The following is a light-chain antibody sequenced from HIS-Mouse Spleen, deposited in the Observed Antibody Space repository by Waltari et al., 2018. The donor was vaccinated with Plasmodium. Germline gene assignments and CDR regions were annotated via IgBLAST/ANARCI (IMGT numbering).Light chain of an antibody. J-gene: IGLJ3*02. CDR1: ALPKKY. CDR3: YSTDSSGNHRV. CDR2: EDS. V-gene: IGLV3-10*01. Sequence: SYELTQPPSVSVSPGQTARNTCSGDALPKKYAYWYQQKSGQAPVPGIYEDSKRPSGIPESFAGSSSGTMATLTISGAQVEDEADYYCYSTDSSGNHRVFGGGTKLTVL.